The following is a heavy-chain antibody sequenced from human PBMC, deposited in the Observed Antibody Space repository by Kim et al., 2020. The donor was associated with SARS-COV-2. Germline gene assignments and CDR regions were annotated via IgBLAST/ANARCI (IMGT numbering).Heavy chain of an antibody. CDR1: GFTFNNYG. V-gene: IGHV3-23*01. CDR3: ARVLVPGRYYFDY. J-gene: IGHJ4*02. Sequence: GGSLRLSCEASGFTFNNYGMNWVPQAPGKGLEWVSGIIGSASNAYYEASVKGRFTISRDNSKDTLYLQMNSMRAEDTAIYFCARVLVPGRYYFDYWGQGTLVTVSS. D-gene: IGHD2-21*02. CDR2: IIGSASNA.